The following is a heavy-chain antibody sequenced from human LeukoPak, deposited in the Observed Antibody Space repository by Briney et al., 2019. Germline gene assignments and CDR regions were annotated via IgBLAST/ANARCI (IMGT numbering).Heavy chain of an antibody. CDR2: IYYSGST. J-gene: IGHJ3*02. V-gene: IGHV4-59*01. D-gene: IGHD1-14*01. CDR1: GGSISSYY. Sequence: SETLSLTCTVSGGSISSYYWSWIRQPPGKGLEWIGYIYYSGSTNYNPSLKSRVTISVDTSKNQFSLKLSSVTAADTAVYYCARDYPYTSHAFDIWGQGTMVTVSS. CDR3: ARDYPYTSHAFDI.